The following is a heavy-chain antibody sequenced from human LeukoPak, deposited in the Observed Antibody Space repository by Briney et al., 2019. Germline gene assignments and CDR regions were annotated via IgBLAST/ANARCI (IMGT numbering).Heavy chain of an antibody. CDR2: IYSSGST. J-gene: IGHJ4*02. V-gene: IGHV4-4*07. CDR1: GASLSNYY. D-gene: IGHD4-17*01. CDR3: AREGRTGDYEGY. Sequence: SETLSLTRTVSGASLSNYYWSWIRQPAGKGLEWIGRIYSSGSTNYNPSLRSRVTMSVDTSKTQFSLSLSSVTSADTAVYYCAREGRTGDYEGYWGQGILVTVSS.